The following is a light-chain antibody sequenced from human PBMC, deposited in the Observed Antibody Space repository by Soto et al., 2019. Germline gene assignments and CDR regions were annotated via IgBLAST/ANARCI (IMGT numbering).Light chain of an antibody. V-gene: IGLV2-23*01. Sequence: QSGLTQPASVSGSPGQSITLSCTGTSSDLGSYNLVSWYQQHPGKAPKLMIYEGSKRPSGVSYRFSGSKSGNTASLTISGLQTEDEADYYCCSYAGSSTFVFGTGTKLTVL. J-gene: IGLJ1*01. CDR1: SSDLGSYNL. CDR2: EGS. CDR3: CSYAGSSTFV.